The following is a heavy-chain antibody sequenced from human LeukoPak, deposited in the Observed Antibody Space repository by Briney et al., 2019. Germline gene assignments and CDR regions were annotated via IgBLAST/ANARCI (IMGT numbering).Heavy chain of an antibody. Sequence: ASVKVSCKASGGTFSSYAISWVRQAPGQGLEWMGGIIPIFGTANYAQKFQGRVTITADESTSTAYMELSSLGSEDTAVYYCARASDGYSSGWESYYYMDVWGKGTTVTVSS. V-gene: IGHV1-69*13. J-gene: IGHJ6*03. CDR2: IIPIFGTA. CDR3: ARASDGYSSGWESYYYMDV. CDR1: GGTFSSYA. D-gene: IGHD6-19*01.